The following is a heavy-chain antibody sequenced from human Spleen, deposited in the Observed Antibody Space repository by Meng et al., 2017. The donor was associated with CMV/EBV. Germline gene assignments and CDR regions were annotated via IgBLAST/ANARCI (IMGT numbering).Heavy chain of an antibody. V-gene: IGHV1-2*02. CDR2: INPNTGGT. Sequence: ASVKVSCKASGYTFTGYYMHWVRQAPGQGLEWMGWINPNTGGTNYAQKFQGRVTMTRDTSISTAYMELSSLRSDDTAVYYCAKSIVLLWTSGFDIWGRGTMVPSPQ. CDR3: AKSIVLLWTSGFDI. J-gene: IGHJ3*02. CDR1: GYTFTGYY. D-gene: IGHD3-10*01.